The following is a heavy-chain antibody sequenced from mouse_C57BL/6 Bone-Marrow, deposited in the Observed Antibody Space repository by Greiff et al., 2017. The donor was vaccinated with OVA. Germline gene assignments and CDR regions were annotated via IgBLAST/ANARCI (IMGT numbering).Heavy chain of an antibody. J-gene: IGHJ4*01. CDR2: INPSNGGT. D-gene: IGHD2-10*01. Sequence: QVQLQQPGTELVKPGASVKLSCKASGYTFTSYWMHWVKQRPGQGLEWIGNINPSNGGTNYNEKFKSKATLTVDKSSSTAYMQLSSLKSEDSAVYYCARWHLLEHAMDYWGQGTSVTVSS. V-gene: IGHV1-53*01. CDR3: ARWHLLEHAMDY. CDR1: GYTFTSYW.